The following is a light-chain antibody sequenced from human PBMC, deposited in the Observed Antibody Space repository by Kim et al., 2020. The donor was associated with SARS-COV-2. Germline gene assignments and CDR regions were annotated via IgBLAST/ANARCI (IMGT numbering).Light chain of an antibody. CDR1: QGISSF. V-gene: IGKV1-12*01. J-gene: IGKJ1*01. CDR3: QQANSFPRT. Sequence: ASVGDRVTITCRARQGISSFLAWYQQKPGKAPKLLIYAASTLQSGVPSRFSGSGSGTDFTLTISSLQPEDFATYFCQQANSFPRTFGQRTKVDIK. CDR2: AAS.